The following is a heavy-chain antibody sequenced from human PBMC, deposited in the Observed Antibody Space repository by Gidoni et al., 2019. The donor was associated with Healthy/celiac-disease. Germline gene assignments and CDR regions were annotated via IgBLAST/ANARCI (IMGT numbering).Heavy chain of an antibody. D-gene: IGHD3-3*01. CDR3: AKDSNAPYDFWRGPNSDY. J-gene: IGHJ4*02. CDR2: IRYEGSNK. Sequence: VQLVEYGGGVVQPGGSRRLHCAASRFTFSNYALHWVRQAPGKGLEWVAFIRYEGSNKYYADSVKGRFTISRDNSKNTLYLQMNSLRAEDTAVYYWAKDSNAPYDFWRGPNSDYWGQGTLVTVSS. V-gene: IGHV3-30*02. CDR1: RFTFSNYA.